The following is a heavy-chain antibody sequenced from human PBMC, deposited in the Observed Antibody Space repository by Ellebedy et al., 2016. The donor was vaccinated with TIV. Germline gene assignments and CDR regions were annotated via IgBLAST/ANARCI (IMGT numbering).Heavy chain of an antibody. Sequence: GESLKISCAASGFTFSSYLINCFRQAPWNVLALFSYILLIISSTYYADSVKGRFTISRDNANNYLYLQMNSLRDEDTAMYFCARDGAAYCGGECETTFDHWGQGTLGNVSS. CDR2: ILLIISST. J-gene: IGHJ4*02. D-gene: IGHD2-21*01. V-gene: IGHV3-48*02. CDR1: GFTFSSYL. CDR3: ARDGAAYCGGECETTFDH.